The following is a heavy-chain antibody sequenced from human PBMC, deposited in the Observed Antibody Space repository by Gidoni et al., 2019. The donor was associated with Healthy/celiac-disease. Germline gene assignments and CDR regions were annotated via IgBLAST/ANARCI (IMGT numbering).Heavy chain of an antibody. D-gene: IGHD4-17*01. V-gene: IGHV1-8*01. Sequence: QVQLVQSWDEVKKPGASVTVSCKASGYTFTSYDINWVRQATGQGLEWMGWMNPNSGNTGYAQKVQGRVTMTSNNSKSTAYMELSSLRSEDTAGYYCARGDYGGSPDYWGQGTLVTVSS. CDR2: MNPNSGNT. J-gene: IGHJ4*02. CDR1: GYTFTSYD. CDR3: ARGDYGGSPDY.